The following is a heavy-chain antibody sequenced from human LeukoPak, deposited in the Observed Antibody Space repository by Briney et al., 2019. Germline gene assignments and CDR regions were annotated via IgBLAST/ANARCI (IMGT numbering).Heavy chain of an antibody. CDR2: INPSGGST. D-gene: IGHD6-13*01. V-gene: IGHV1-46*01. CDR3: ARDESGIAAAGIRAYYMDV. J-gene: IGHJ6*03. CDR1: GFTFTSYY. Sequence: PGGSLRLSCAASGFTFTSYYMHWVRQAPGQGLEWMGIINPSGGSTSYAQKFQGRVTMTRDMSTSTVYMELSSLRSEDTAVYYCARDESGIAAAGIRAYYMDVWGKGTTVTFSS.